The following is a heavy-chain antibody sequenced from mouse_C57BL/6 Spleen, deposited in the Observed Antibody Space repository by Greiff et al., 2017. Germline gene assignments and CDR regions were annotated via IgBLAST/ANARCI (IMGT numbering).Heavy chain of an antibody. J-gene: IGHJ1*02. D-gene: IGHD1-1*01. CDR3: ARVDYYGSSDWYFDV. CDR1: GYTFTSYW. CDR2: IDPSDSYT. Sequence: QVQLQQPGAELVMPGASVKLSCKASGYTFTSYWMHWVKQRPGQGLEWIGEIDPSDSYTNYNQKFKGKSTLTVDKSSSTAYMQLSSLTSEESAVYYCARVDYYGSSDWYFDVWGTGTTVTGSS. V-gene: IGHV1-69*01.